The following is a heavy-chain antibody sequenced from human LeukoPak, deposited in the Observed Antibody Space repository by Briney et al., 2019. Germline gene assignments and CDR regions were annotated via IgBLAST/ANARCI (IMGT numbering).Heavy chain of an antibody. Sequence: PRGSLRVSCAASGFTVSSSYMSWVRQAPGKGLEWVSIVYSGGSIYYADSVKGRFTTSRHNSNNTLDLQMNSLRTEDTAMYYCARSYNSAWLDYWGQGTLVSVSS. J-gene: IGHJ4*02. V-gene: IGHV3-53*04. D-gene: IGHD6-19*01. CDR2: VYSGGSI. CDR1: GFTVSSSY. CDR3: ARSYNSAWLDY.